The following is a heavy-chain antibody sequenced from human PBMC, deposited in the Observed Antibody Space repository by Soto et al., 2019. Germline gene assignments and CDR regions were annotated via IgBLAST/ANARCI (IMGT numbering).Heavy chain of an antibody. J-gene: IGHJ4*02. D-gene: IGHD3-9*01. CDR3: AKDPDILTELDS. V-gene: IGHV3-23*01. Sequence: PGGSLGPSFAASGFPLSSYAMSGVRQAPGKGLEWVSAISGSGGSTYYADSVKGRFTISRDNSKNTLYLQMNSLRAEDTAVYYCAKDPDILTELDSWGQGALVTFSS. CDR2: ISGSGGST. CDR1: GFPLSSYA.